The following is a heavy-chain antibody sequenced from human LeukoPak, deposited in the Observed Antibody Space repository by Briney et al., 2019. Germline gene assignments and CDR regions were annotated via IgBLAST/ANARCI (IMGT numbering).Heavy chain of an antibody. CDR2: ISAYNGNT. V-gene: IGHV1-18*01. J-gene: IGHJ6*03. CDR3: ARGAIVGVVIPHDYYYMDV. D-gene: IGHD3-3*01. CDR1: GYAFTSYG. Sequence: GASVRVSCKASGYAFTSYGISWVRQAPGQGLEWMGWISAYNGNTNYAQKLQGRVTMTTDTSTSTAYMELRSLRSDDTAVYYCARGAIVGVVIPHDYYYMDVWAKGTTVTVSS.